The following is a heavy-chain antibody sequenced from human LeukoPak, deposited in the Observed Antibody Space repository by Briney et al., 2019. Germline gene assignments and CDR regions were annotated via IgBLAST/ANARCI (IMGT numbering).Heavy chain of an antibody. D-gene: IGHD2-21*01. Sequence: SETLSLTCAVSGGSISSGGYSWSWIRQPPGKGLEWIGYIYHSGSTYYNPSLKSRVTISVDRSKNQFSLKLSSVTAADTAVYYCARVTHCGGDCYGMDVWGQGTTVTVSS. V-gene: IGHV4-30-2*01. CDR1: GGSISSGGYS. J-gene: IGHJ6*02. CDR3: ARVTHCGGDCYGMDV. CDR2: IYHSGST.